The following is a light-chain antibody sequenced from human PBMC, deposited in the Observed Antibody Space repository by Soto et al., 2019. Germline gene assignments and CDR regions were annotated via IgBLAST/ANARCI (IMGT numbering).Light chain of an antibody. Sequence: EIVLTQSPATLSLSPGERATLSCRASQSVSSYLAWYQQEPGQAPRLLIYDASNRATGIPARFSGSGSGADFTLTISSLEPEDFAVYYCQQRRSWPRAFGQGTKVDIK. CDR3: QQRRSWPRA. CDR2: DAS. V-gene: IGKV3-11*01. J-gene: IGKJ1*01. CDR1: QSVSSY.